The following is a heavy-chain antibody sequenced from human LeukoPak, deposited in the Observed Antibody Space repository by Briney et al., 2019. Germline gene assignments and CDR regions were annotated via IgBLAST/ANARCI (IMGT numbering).Heavy chain of an antibody. CDR3: AREIAVDASDDY. V-gene: IGHV1-8*01. CDR1: GYTFTSYD. D-gene: IGHD6-19*01. Sequence: ASVKVSCKASGYTFTSYDINWVRQATGQGLEWMGWMNPNSGNTGYAQKFQGRVTMTRSTSIGTAYMELSSLRSEDTAVYYCAREIAVDASDDYWGQGTLVTVSS. CDR2: MNPNSGNT. J-gene: IGHJ4*02.